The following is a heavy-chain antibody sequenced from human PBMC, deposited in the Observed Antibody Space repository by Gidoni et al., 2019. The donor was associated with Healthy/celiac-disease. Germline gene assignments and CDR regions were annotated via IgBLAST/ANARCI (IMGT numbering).Heavy chain of an antibody. J-gene: IGHJ4*02. V-gene: IGHV3-7*03. D-gene: IGHD5-12*01. CDR1: GFTFRTYW. CDR3: AKTGYGFEF. Sequence: EVQLVAGGGGWVQPGDSLRRSCSASGFTFRTYWMSWVRQAPGKGLEWVASIKEDGSQKRYVDSVKGRFTISRDNAKSSVFLQMSGLGAEDMATYYCAKTGYGFEFGGQGTLVTVSS. CDR2: IKEDGSQK.